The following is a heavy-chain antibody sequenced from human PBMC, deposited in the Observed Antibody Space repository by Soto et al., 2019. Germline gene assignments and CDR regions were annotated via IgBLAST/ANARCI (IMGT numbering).Heavy chain of an antibody. Sequence: GGSLRLSCAASGFTFANYAMTWVRQAPGKGLEWVSYISGGGGSTYYADSVQGRFTISRDNSKNTLYLHMNSLRVEDTAVYYCAEERWLAPWGQGALVTVSS. CDR3: AEERWLAP. J-gene: IGHJ5*02. CDR2: ISGGGGST. D-gene: IGHD6-19*01. V-gene: IGHV3-23*01. CDR1: GFTFANYA.